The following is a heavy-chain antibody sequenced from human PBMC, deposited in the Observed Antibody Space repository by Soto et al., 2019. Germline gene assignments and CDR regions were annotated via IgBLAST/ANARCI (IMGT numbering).Heavy chain of an antibody. J-gene: IGHJ5*02. CDR3: ARDFFDSSDYTTNWFDP. CDR2: IYHTGNA. CDR1: GDSISNSRFY. Sequence: SETLPLTCSVSGDSISNSRFYWAWIRQPPGEGLEWIGSIYHTGNAYYNPSLKSRVTISVDTSKNQFSLKLTSVTAADAALYYCARDFFDSSDYTTNWFDPWGQGTLVTVS. D-gene: IGHD3-22*01. V-gene: IGHV4-39*01.